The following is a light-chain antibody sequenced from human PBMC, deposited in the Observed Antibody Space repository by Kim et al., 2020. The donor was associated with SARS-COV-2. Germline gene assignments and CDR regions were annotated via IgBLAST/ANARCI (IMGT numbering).Light chain of an antibody. V-gene: IGLV2-14*03. CDR1: STDIGAYKY. J-gene: IGLJ1*01. CDR2: DVN. CDR3: TSHSSTNTRL. Sequence: GQAIAVSCTGTSTDIGAYKYGCWYQQHPGRAPTLLIWDVNNRPSGISDRVSGSKSGNTASLTISGLQTEDEADYYCTSHSSTNTRLFGTGTKVTVL.